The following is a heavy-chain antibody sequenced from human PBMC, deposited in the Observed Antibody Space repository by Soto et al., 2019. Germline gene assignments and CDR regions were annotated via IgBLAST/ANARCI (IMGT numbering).Heavy chain of an antibody. CDR1: GFTFSYYW. V-gene: IGHV3-7*03. CDR3: ARDPYGNGYGAFDI. D-gene: IGHD3-22*01. J-gene: IGHJ3*02. Sequence: LRLSCAASGFTFSYYWMSWVRLSPGKGLEWVANIKHDGSDIRYVDSVKGRFTMSRDNAENSLYLQMSSLGAEDKAMYYCARDPYGNGYGAFDIWGQGTMVTVSS. CDR2: IKHDGSDI.